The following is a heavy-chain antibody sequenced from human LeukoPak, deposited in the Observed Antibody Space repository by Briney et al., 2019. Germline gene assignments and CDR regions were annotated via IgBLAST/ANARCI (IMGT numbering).Heavy chain of an antibody. Sequence: GGSLRLSCAASGFTFSSYGMHWVRQAPGKGLEWVAFIRYDGSNKYYADSVKGRFTISRDNAKNSLYLQMNSLRAEDTAVYYCARDGSRGNLVTAPDYWGQGTLVTVSS. D-gene: IGHD2-21*02. CDR2: IRYDGSNK. V-gene: IGHV3-30*02. CDR1: GFTFSSYG. J-gene: IGHJ4*02. CDR3: ARDGSRGNLVTAPDY.